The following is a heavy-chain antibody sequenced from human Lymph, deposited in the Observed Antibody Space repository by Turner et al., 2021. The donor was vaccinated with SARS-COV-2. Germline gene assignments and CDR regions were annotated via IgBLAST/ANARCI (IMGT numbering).Heavy chain of an antibody. CDR2: IYHSGRT. CDR3: ATKYCSGGSCSYFDY. V-gene: IGHV4-4*02. CDR1: GGSISSTNW. D-gene: IGHD2-15*01. J-gene: IGHJ4*02. Sequence: QVQLQESGPGLVKPSGTLSLTCAVSGGSISSTNWLSWVRQPPGKGLERIGEIYHSGRTNYHPSLKSRVTISVDKSKNQFSLKLSSVTAADTAVYYCATKYCSGGSCSYFDYWGQGTLVTVSS.